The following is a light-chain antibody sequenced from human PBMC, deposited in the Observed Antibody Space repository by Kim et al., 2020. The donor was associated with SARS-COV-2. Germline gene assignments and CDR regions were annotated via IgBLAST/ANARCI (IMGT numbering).Light chain of an antibody. Sequence: PGECATLSSRAIQSVCRSYLAWDQQKPGQAPRLLIHDTSSRATGIPDRFSGSGSGTDFTLTISRLESEDYAVYYCQQYDSSPPAYTFGQGTKLEI. CDR1: QSVCRSY. CDR2: DTS. J-gene: IGKJ2*01. V-gene: IGKV3-20*01. CDR3: QQYDSSPPAYT.